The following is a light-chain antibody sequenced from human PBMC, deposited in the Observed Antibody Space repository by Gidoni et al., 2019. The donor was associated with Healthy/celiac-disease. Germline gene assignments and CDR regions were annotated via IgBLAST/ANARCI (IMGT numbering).Light chain of an antibody. CDR3: QQYNSYSAT. V-gene: IGKV1-5*01. Sequence: DLQMTPSPSTLSASVGDRVTITCRASQSISSWLAWYQQKPGKAPKLLIYDASSVESGVPSRFSGSGSGTEFTLTISSLQPDDFATYYCQQYNSYSATFGQGTKVEIK. J-gene: IGKJ1*01. CDR1: QSISSW. CDR2: DAS.